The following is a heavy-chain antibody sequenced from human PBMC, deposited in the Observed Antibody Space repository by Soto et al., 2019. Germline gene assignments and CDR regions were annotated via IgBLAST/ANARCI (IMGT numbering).Heavy chain of an antibody. J-gene: IGHJ4*02. CDR3: ARSQGGAAADLGYCFDY. CDR1: GGSISSGGYY. V-gene: IGHV4-31*03. Sequence: SETLSLTCTVSGGSISSGGYYWSWIRQHPGKGLEWIGYIYYSGSTYYNPSLKSRVTISVDTSKNQFSLKLSSVTVADTAVYYCARSQGGAAADLGYCFDYWGQGTLVTVSS. D-gene: IGHD6-13*01. CDR2: IYYSGST.